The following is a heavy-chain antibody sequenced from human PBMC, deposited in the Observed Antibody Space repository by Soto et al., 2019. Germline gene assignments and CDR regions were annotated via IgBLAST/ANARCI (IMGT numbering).Heavy chain of an antibody. Sequence: GGSLRLSCAASGFTFSSYAMSWVRQAPGKGLEWVSAISGSGGSTYYADSVKGRFTISRDNSKNTLYLQMNSLRAEDTAVYYCAKDRVQQYFDWLSDWFAPWGQGPLVTVSS. V-gene: IGHV3-23*01. CDR1: GFTFSSYA. CDR3: AKDRVQQYFDWLSDWFAP. J-gene: IGHJ5*02. D-gene: IGHD3-9*01. CDR2: ISGSGGST.